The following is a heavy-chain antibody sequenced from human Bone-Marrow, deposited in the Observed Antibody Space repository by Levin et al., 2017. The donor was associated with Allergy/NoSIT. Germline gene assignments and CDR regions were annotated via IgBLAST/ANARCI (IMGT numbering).Heavy chain of an antibody. V-gene: IGHV3-48*03. J-gene: IGHJ5*01. CDR3: ARAVVAAVSDS. D-gene: IGHD2-15*01. CDR2: ISGSGSLI. CDR1: GFSFRSHE. Sequence: QPGGSLRLSCAASGFSFRSHEMNWIRQAPGKALEWVSFISGSGSLIYYADSVKGRFTISRDNAKNSGEVQMNSLRVDDTAVYYCARAVVAAVSDSWGQGTLVTVSS.